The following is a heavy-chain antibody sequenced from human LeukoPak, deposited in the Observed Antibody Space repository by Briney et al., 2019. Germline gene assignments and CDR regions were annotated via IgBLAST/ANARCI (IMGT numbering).Heavy chain of an antibody. CDR2: IWFDGSNQ. D-gene: IGHD3-22*01. CDR1: GFTFSNYG. CDR3: AKDDTSASDIDY. V-gene: IGHV3-33*06. J-gene: IGHJ4*02. Sequence: GGSLRLSCAASGFTFSNYGMHWVRQAPGKGLEWAAVIWFDGSNQYYADSVKGRFTISRDNSKNTLYLQMNSLRAEDTAVYYCAKDDTSASDIDYWGQGTLVTVSS.